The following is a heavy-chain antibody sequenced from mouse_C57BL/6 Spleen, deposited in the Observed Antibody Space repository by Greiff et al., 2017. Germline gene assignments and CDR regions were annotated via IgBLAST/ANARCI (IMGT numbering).Heavy chain of an antibody. CDR1: GYTFTSYW. Sequence: LQESGAELAKPGASVKLSCKASGYTFTSYWMHWVNQRPGQGLEWIGYINPSSGYTKYNQKFKDKATVTADKSSSTAYMQLRSLTYEDSAVYYCARGGSSGYFDDWGQGATLTVSS. J-gene: IGHJ2*01. V-gene: IGHV1-7*01. CDR2: INPSSGYT. CDR3: ARGGSSGYFDD. D-gene: IGHD3-2*02.